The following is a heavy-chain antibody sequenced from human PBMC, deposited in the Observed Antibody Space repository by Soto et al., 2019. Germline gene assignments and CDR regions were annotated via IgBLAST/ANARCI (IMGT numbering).Heavy chain of an antibody. D-gene: IGHD3-22*01. Sequence: SVKVSCKASGGTFSSYAISWVRQAPGQGLEWMGGIIPIFGTANYAQKFQGRVTITADKSTSTAYMELSSLRSEDTAVYYCAREGYYYDSSGYYPPPPGFDPWGQGXLVTVYS. CDR2: IIPIFGTA. V-gene: IGHV1-69*06. CDR1: GGTFSSYA. J-gene: IGHJ5*02. CDR3: AREGYYYDSSGYYPPPPGFDP.